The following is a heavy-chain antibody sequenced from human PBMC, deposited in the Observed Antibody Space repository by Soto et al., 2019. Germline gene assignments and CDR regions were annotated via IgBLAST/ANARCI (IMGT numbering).Heavy chain of an antibody. D-gene: IGHD2-21*02. Sequence: QVQLMQSGAEVKKPGASVKVSCKASGDTFTDYYIHWVRQAPGQGLEWMGTVNPSGGHTTYAQHFLGRVTMTGDPSTRTLYMELTSPTSDDTGVYYCARGGHVVVVTAALDYWGQGTLVTVSS. CDR3: ARGGHVVVVTAALDY. V-gene: IGHV1-46*01. CDR1: GDTFTDYY. J-gene: IGHJ4*02. CDR2: VNPSGGHT.